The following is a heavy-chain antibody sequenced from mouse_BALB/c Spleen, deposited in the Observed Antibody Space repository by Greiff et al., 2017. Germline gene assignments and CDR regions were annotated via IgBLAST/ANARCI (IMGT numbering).Heavy chain of an antibody. Sequence: EVKLMESGGGLVKPGGSLKLSCAASGFTFSDYYMYWVRQTPEKRLEWVATISDGGSYTYYPDSVKGRFTISRDNAKNNLYLQMSSLKSEDTAMYYCARGLIYYDYDEAMDYWGQGTSVTVSS. D-gene: IGHD2-4*01. J-gene: IGHJ4*01. CDR3: ARGLIYYDYDEAMDY. CDR1: GFTFSDYY. V-gene: IGHV5-4*02. CDR2: ISDGGSYT.